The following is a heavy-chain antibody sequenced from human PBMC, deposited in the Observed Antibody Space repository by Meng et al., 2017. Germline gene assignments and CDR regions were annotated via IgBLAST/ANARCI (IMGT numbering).Heavy chain of an antibody. D-gene: IGHD6-13*01. CDR2: IYWNDDK. V-gene: IGHV2-5*01. Sequence: QFPFNAYGSMPSTPTHTHPLTRTFSGFSLITSSVGVGLIRQRPRQGQEWLSLIYWNDDKRYVPSLNSRRTITKDNSKTQVVLTMTNMDPVDTATYYCAHIPYSSSLYEYFQHWGQGTLVTVSS. CDR3: AHIPYSSSLYEYFQH. J-gene: IGHJ1*01. CDR1: GFSLITSSVG.